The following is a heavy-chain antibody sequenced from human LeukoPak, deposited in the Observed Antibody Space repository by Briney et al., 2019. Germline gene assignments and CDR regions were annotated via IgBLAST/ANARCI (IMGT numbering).Heavy chain of an antibody. V-gene: IGHV3-23*01. CDR3: AKVMTRTMVRGVPPSDY. CDR1: GFTFSSYA. D-gene: IGHD3-10*01. Sequence: GGSLRLSCAASGFTFSSYAMSWVRQAPGKGLEWVSAISGSGGSTYYADSVKGRFTISRDNSKNTLYLQRNSLRAEDTAVYYCAKVMTRTMVRGVPPSDYWGQGTLVAVSS. CDR2: ISGSGGST. J-gene: IGHJ4*02.